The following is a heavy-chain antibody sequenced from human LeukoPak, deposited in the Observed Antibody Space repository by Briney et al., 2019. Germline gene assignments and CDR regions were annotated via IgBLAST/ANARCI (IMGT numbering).Heavy chain of an antibody. Sequence: GASVKDSCKASGYTFTSYGISWVRQAPGQGLQWMGWISAYNGDTRYAQNVQGRVTMTKDTSTSTAYMELRGLRSDDTAVHYCAREPRIQLWSTYYHYIDVSGKGTTVTVS. D-gene: IGHD5-18*01. CDR1: GYTFTSYG. J-gene: IGHJ6*03. CDR3: AREPRIQLWSTYYHYIDV. CDR2: ISAYNGDT. V-gene: IGHV1-18*01.